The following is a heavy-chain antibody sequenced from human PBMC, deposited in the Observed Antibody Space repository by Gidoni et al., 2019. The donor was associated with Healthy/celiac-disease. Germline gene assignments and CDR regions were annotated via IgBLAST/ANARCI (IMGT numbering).Heavy chain of an antibody. J-gene: IGHJ4*02. V-gene: IGHV4-39*01. Sequence: QLQLQESGPGLVKPSETLSLTCTVSGGSIGSSRYYWGWIRQPPGKGLEWIGSIYYSGSTYYNPSLKRRVTISVDTSKNQFSLKLSSVTAADTAVYYCARLVVVTAIVGLFDYWGQGTLVTVSS. CDR1: GGSIGSSRYY. CDR3: ARLVVVTAIVGLFDY. CDR2: IYYSGST. D-gene: IGHD2-21*02.